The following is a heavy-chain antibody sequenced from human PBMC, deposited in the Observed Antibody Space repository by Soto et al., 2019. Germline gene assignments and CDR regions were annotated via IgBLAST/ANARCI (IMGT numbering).Heavy chain of an antibody. CDR3: ARLGGSYKTFDY. Sequence: QVQLVQSGAEEKKPGASVKVSCKASGYTFTSYAMHWVRQAPGQRLEWMGWINAGNGNTKYSQKFQGRVTITRDTSASTAYMDLSSLRSEDTAVYYCARLGGSYKTFDYWGQGTLVTVSS. CDR1: GYTFTSYA. D-gene: IGHD1-26*01. J-gene: IGHJ4*02. CDR2: INAGNGNT. V-gene: IGHV1-3*05.